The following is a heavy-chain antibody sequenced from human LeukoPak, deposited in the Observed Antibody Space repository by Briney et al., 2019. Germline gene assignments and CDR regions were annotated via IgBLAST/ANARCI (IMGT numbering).Heavy chain of an antibody. CDR2: ISSTSRYI. Sequence: GGTLRLSCAASGFTFRTSGMSWVRQAPGKGLEWVSSISSTSRYIYQADSVKGRFTISRDNAKNSLYLQMNSLRAEDTAMYYCATEELVAAGTVLDYWGQGTLVTVSS. J-gene: IGHJ4*02. V-gene: IGHV3-21*01. CDR3: ATEELVAAGTVLDY. D-gene: IGHD6-13*01. CDR1: GFTFRTSG.